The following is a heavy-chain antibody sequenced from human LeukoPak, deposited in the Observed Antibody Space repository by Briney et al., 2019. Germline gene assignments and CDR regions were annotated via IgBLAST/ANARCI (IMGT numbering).Heavy chain of an antibody. CDR3: ARASKLGDAFDI. D-gene: IGHD6-13*01. CDR1: GGTFSSYA. J-gene: IGHJ3*02. CDR2: IIPILGIA. Sequence: SVKVSCKASGGTFSSYAISWVRQAPGQGLEWMGRIIPILGIANYAQKFQGRVTITADKSTSTAYMELSSLRSEDTAVYYCARASKLGDAFDIWGQGTMVTVSS. V-gene: IGHV1-69*04.